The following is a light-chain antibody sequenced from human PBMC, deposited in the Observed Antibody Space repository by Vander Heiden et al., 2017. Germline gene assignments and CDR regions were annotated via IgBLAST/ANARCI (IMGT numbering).Light chain of an antibody. Sequence: DIQITQSPSTLSASVGDRVTITCRASQSISSWLAWYQQKPGKAPKLLMYQASRLEIGVPSRFSGSGSGTEFTLTISSLQPDDFATYYCQQYNTYSWTFGQGTKVEIK. CDR1: QSISSW. V-gene: IGKV1-5*03. J-gene: IGKJ1*01. CDR2: QAS. CDR3: QQYNTYSWT.